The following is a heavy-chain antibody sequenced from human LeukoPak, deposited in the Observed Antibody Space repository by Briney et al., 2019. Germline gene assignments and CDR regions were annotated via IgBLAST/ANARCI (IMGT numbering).Heavy chain of an antibody. CDR2: INSDGSST. CDR3: VRGNSYFGSGSYYSRVEY. V-gene: IGHV3-74*01. Sequence: GGSLRLSCAASGFTFSSYWMHWVRQAPGKGLVWVSRINSDGSSTSYADSVKGRFTISRDNAKNTLYLQMNSLRAEDTAVYYCVRGNSYFGSGSYYSRVEYWGQGTLVTVSS. J-gene: IGHJ4*02. D-gene: IGHD3-10*01. CDR1: GFTFSSYW.